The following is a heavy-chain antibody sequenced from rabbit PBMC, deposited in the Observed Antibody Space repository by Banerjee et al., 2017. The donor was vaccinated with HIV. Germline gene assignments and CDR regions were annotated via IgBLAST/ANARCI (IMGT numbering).Heavy chain of an antibody. Sequence: QEQLEESGGGLVKPEGSLTLTCKASGFSFSNKYVMCWVRQAPGKGLEWIACIYTSSGSTYYASWAKGRFTISKTSSTTVTLQMTSLTAADTATYFCARDPFGSRDYPFNLWGQGTLVTVS. CDR3: ARDPFGSRDYPFNL. V-gene: IGHV1S45*01. J-gene: IGHJ4*01. D-gene: IGHD8-1*01. CDR1: GFSFSNKYV. CDR2: IYTSSGST.